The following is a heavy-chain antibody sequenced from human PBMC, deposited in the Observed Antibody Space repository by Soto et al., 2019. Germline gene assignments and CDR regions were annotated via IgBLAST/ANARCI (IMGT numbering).Heavy chain of an antibody. J-gene: IGHJ6*02. D-gene: IGHD4-4*01. V-gene: IGHV1-69*12. CDR3: ARDNDRLQLGGNYYYIPDV. CDR1: GGTFSSSA. Sequence: QVQLVQSGAEMKEPGSSVKVSCKTSGGTFSSSAISWLRQAPGQGLEWMGGIIPLFRTPDYAQKFQGRVTIAADESTSTAYMELSSQRSEDTAVYYCARDNDRLQLGGNYYYIPDVWGQGTTITVSS. CDR2: IIPLFRTP.